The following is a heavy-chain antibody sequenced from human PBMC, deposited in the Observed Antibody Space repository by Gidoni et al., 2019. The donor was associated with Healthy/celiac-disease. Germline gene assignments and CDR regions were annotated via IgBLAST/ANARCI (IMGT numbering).Heavy chain of an antibody. CDR1: GFTFSSYG. CDR3: AKAVTREQQALGY. Sequence: VQLVEPGGGVVQPVVSLRLACAASGFTFSSYGMHWVRQAPGKGLEWVAFIRYDGSNRYYADSVKGRFTISRDKSKNKLYLQMNSLRAEDTAVYYCAKAVTREQQALGYWGQGTLVTVSS. J-gene: IGHJ4*02. CDR2: IRYDGSNR. D-gene: IGHD6-13*01. V-gene: IGHV3-30*02.